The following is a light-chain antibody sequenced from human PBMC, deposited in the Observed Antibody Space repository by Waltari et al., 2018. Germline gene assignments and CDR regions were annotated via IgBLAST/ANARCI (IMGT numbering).Light chain of an antibody. CDR2: GNS. Sequence: QSVLTQPPSVSGAPGQRVTISCAGSSSNIGAGYDVHWCQQLPGTAPKLLIYGNSNRPSGVPDRCSGSKSGTSASLAITGLQAEDEADYYCQSYDSSLSGPYVFGTGTKVTVL. V-gene: IGLV1-40*01. J-gene: IGLJ1*01. CDR3: QSYDSSLSGPYV. CDR1: SSNIGAGYD.